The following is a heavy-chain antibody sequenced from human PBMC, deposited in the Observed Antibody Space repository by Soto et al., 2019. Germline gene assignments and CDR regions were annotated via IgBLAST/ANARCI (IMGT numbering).Heavy chain of an antibody. Sequence: PSETLSLTCTVSGGSISSSSYYWGWIRQPPGKGLEWIGSIYYSGSTYYNPSLESRVTISVDTSKNQFSLKLSSVTAADTAVYYCIRIAAAGTVYYYGMDVWGQGTTVTVSS. CDR2: IYYSGST. CDR1: GGSISSSSYY. CDR3: IRIAAAGTVYYYGMDV. J-gene: IGHJ6*02. D-gene: IGHD6-13*01. V-gene: IGHV4-39*01.